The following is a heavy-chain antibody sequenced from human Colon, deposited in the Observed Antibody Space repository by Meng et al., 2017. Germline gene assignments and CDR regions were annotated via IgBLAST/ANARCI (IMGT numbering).Heavy chain of an antibody. J-gene: IGHJ4*02. CDR1: GYLFSYYA. CDR2: SNTKTGNP. CDR3: AREGSDSWIDY. D-gene: IGHD6-13*01. Sequence: QVQLVQSGSELKKPGTSVKVTCKTSGYLFSYYAMNWVRQAPGRGLEWIGWSNTKTGNPTYAQAFTGRFVFSLDTSVSTAYLQINDLKADDTAVYYCAREGSDSWIDYWGQGTLVTVSS. V-gene: IGHV7-4-1*02.